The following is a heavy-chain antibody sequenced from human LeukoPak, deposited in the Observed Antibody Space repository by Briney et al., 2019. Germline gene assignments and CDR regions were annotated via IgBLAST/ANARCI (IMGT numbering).Heavy chain of an antibody. D-gene: IGHD1-26*01. CDR2: ISGSGNST. CDR1: GFTFNSYA. V-gene: IGHV3-23*01. J-gene: IGHJ4*02. Sequence: GGSLRLSCAASGFTFNSYAMTWVRQTPGKGLQWVSGISGSGNSTYYADSVKGRFTISRDNSKNTLYLQMNSLRAEDTAVYYCAKDLGSSQDFDYWGQGTLVTVSS. CDR3: AKDLGSSQDFDY.